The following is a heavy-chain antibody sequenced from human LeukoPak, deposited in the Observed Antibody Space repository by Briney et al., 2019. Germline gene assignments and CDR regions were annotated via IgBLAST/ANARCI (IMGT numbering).Heavy chain of an antibody. J-gene: IGHJ3*02. Sequence: GGCLRLSCVASGFKFSDSYMNWIRQAPGKGLEWISYISTSGSTMYYADSVKGRFTVSRDNAKNSLYLQMNSLRAEDTAVYYCAREVYFYDDSGMGGGFDIWGHGTAVTVSS. CDR3: AREVYFYDDSGMGGGFDI. CDR2: ISTSGSTM. CDR1: GFKFSDSY. D-gene: IGHD3-22*01. V-gene: IGHV3-11*04.